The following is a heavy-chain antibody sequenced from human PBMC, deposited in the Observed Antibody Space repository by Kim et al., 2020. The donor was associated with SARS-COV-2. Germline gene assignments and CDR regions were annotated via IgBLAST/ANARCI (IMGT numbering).Heavy chain of an antibody. CDR3: ARGGGVDYRGGKWPGRSLYYYYGMDV. CDR2: INHSGST. V-gene: IGHV4-34*01. Sequence: SETLSLTCAVYGGSFSGYYWSWIRQPPGKGLEWIGEINHSGSTNYNPSLKSRVTISVDTSKNQFSLKLSSVTAADTAVYYCARGGGVDYRGGKWPGRSLYYYYGMDVWGQGTTVTVSS. J-gene: IGHJ6*02. D-gene: IGHD4-4*01. CDR1: GGSFSGYY.